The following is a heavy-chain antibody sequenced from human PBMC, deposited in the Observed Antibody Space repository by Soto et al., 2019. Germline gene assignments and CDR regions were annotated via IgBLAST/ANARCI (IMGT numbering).Heavy chain of an antibody. J-gene: IGHJ6*03. V-gene: IGHV4-59*01. CDR2: IYYSGNT. Sequence: QVQLQESGPGLVKPSETLSLTCTVSGGSISPYYWSWIRQPPGKGLEWIGYIYYSGNTNYNPSLESRVTISVDTSRNQFSLKLTSVTAADTAVYYWARKGAAASYSRYYLDVWGRGTTVTVSS. CDR1: GGSISPYY. CDR3: ARKGAAASYSRYYLDV. D-gene: IGHD6-13*01.